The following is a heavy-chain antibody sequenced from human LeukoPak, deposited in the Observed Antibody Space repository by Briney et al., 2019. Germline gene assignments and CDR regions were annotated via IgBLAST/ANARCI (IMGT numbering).Heavy chain of an antibody. Sequence: SETLSLTCIVSGASMSSNYWSWIRQPPGKGLEWIGYIYHSGNTNYSPSLESRVTMSVDESKNQFSLRVHFVSAADTAVYYCASTRRAAVAGRFDSWGQGTLVTVSS. J-gene: IGHJ4*02. CDR2: IYHSGNT. V-gene: IGHV4-4*09. D-gene: IGHD6-19*01. CDR1: GASMSSNY. CDR3: ASTRRAAVAGRFDS.